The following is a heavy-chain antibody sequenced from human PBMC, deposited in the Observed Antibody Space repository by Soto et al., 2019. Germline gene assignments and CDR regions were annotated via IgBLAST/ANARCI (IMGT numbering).Heavy chain of an antibody. CDR2: IYYSGST. Sequence: SETLSLTCTVSGGSISSSSYYWGWIRQPPGKGLEWIGSIYYSGSTYYNPSLKSRVTISVDTSKNQFSLKLSSVTAADTAVYYCAVLLDTAMAPDYWGQGTLVTVSS. D-gene: IGHD5-18*01. CDR3: AVLLDTAMAPDY. CDR1: GGSISSSSYY. V-gene: IGHV4-39*01. J-gene: IGHJ4*02.